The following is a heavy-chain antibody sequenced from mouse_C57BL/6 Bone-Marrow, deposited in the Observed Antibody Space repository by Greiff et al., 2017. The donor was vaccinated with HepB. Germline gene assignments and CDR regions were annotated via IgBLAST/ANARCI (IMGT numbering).Heavy chain of an antibody. CDR1: GFTFSSYG. CDR3: ARHRTVVDY. V-gene: IGHV5-6*01. J-gene: IGHJ2*01. Sequence: EVMLVESGGDLVKPGGSLKLSCAASGFTFSSYGMSWVRQTPDKRLEWVATISSGGSYTYYPDSVKGRFTISRDNAKNTLYLQMSSLKSEDTAMYYCARHRTVVDYWGQGTTLTVSS. CDR2: ISSGGSYT. D-gene: IGHD1-1*01.